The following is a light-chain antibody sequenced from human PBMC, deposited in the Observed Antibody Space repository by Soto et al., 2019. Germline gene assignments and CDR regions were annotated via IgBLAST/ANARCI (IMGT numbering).Light chain of an antibody. CDR2: EVS. V-gene: IGLV2-14*01. CDR3: FSFTTDWTHV. CDR1: SGDVGAYNY. Sequence: QSALTQPASVSGSPGQSITISCTGTSGDVGAYNYVSWFQQHPGKAPTLIISEVSNRPSGVSNRFSGSKSGNAASLTISGLQAEDEADYFCFSFTTDWTHVFGTGTQLTVL. J-gene: IGLJ1*01.